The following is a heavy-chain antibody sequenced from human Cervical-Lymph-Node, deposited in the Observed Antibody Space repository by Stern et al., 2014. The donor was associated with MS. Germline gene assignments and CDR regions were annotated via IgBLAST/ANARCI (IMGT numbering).Heavy chain of an antibody. CDR1: GFSLTNATMG. CDR2: IFSNDEK. D-gene: IGHD7-27*01. Sequence: QVTLKESGPVLVKPTETLTLTCTVSGFSLTNATMGVSWIRQPPGKALEWLAHIFSNDEKSYNTSLKRRLTISKDTSKSQVVLTMTNMDPVDTATYYCARFSSTLNWGFDYWGQGTLVTVSS. J-gene: IGHJ4*02. CDR3: ARFSSTLNWGFDY. V-gene: IGHV2-26*01.